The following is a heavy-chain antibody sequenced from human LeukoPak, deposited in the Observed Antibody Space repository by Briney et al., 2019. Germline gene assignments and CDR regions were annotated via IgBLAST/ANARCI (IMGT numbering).Heavy chain of an antibody. D-gene: IGHD3-22*01. J-gene: IGHJ4*02. Sequence: SETLSLTCTVSGGSFSSSAYYWGWIRQPPGKGLEWIGVISYSGTTYYNPSLKSRLTMSVDTSKNQFSLKLSSVTAADTAVYYCARKLDPYDSSGYYFDYWGQGTLVTVSS. CDR1: GGSFSSSAYY. V-gene: IGHV4-39*01. CDR3: ARKLDPYDSSGYYFDY. CDR2: ISYSGTT.